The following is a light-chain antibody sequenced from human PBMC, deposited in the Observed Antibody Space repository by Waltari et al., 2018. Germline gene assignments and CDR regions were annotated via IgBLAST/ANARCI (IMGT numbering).Light chain of an antibody. Sequence: SYVLTQPASVSVAPGRTAPITCEGNNIEGKTVHWYQKKSGQAPVLVIRSYNDRPSGIPARLSGSNSGNTATLTISRVEAGDEADYYCQVWHTTSDRRLGVFGGGTKLTVL. J-gene: IGLJ3*02. V-gene: IGLV3-21*04. CDR2: SYN. CDR1: NIEGKT. CDR3: QVWHTTSDRRLGV.